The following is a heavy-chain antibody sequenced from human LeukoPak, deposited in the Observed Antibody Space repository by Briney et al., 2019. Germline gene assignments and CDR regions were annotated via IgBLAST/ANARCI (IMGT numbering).Heavy chain of an antibody. CDR3: TTLTVATYFDY. V-gene: IGHV3-21*01. Sequence: GGSLRLACAASGFTFSSYSMNWVRQAPGKGLEWVSSISSSSSYIYYADSVKGRFTISRDNAKKSLYLQMNSLRAEDTAVYYCTTLTVATYFDYWGQGSLVTVSS. CDR1: GFTFSSYS. CDR2: ISSSSSYI. D-gene: IGHD6-19*01. J-gene: IGHJ4*02.